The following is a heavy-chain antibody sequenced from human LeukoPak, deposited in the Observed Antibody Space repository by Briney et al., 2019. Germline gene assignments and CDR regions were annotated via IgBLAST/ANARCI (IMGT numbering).Heavy chain of an antibody. J-gene: IGHJ3*02. V-gene: IGHV3-30-3*01. D-gene: IGHD3-10*01. CDR3: AREGDYYGSGSYDAFDI. CDR2: ISYDGSNK. CDR1: GFTFSSYA. Sequence: GGSLRLSCAASGFTFSSYAMHWVRQAPGKGLEWVAVISYDGSNKYYADSVKGRFTISRDNSKNTLYLQMSSLRAEDTAVYYCAREGDYYGSGSYDAFDIWGQGTMVTVSS.